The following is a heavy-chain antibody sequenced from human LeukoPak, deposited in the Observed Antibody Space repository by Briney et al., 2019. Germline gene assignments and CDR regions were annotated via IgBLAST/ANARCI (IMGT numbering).Heavy chain of an antibody. Sequence: SETLSLTCTVSGGSISSYYWSWIRQPAGKGLEWIGRIYTSGSTNYNPSLKSRVTMSVDTSKNQFSLKLSSVTAADTAVYYCARGSEQQLVPDAFDIWGQGTMVTVSS. V-gene: IGHV4-4*07. D-gene: IGHD6-13*01. J-gene: IGHJ3*02. CDR3: ARGSEQQLVPDAFDI. CDR2: IYTSGST. CDR1: GGSISSYY.